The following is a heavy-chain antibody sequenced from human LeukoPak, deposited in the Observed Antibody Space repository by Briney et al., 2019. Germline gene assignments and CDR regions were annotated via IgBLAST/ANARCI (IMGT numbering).Heavy chain of an antibody. Sequence: SETLSLTCTVSGGSISSYYWSWIRQPPGKGLEWIGYIYYSGSTNYNPSLKSRVNISVETSKNKFSLKLSSVPAADTAVYYCARGLAAAGTSYFDYWGQGTLVTVSS. J-gene: IGHJ4*02. CDR2: IYYSGST. V-gene: IGHV4-59*01. CDR1: GGSISSYY. CDR3: ARGLAAAGTSYFDY. D-gene: IGHD6-13*01.